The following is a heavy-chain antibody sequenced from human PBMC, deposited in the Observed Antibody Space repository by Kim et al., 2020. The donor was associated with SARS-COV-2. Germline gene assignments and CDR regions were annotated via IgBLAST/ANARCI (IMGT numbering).Heavy chain of an antibody. J-gene: IGHJ4*02. Sequence: SGPTLVNPTQTLTLTCTFSGFSLSTSGMCVSWIRQPPGKALEWLARIDWDDDKYYSTSLKTRLTISKDTSKNQVVLIMTNMDPVDTATYYCARNHYDILTGYPITPFDYWGQGTLVTVSS. CDR2: IDWDDDK. CDR1: GFSLSTSGMC. D-gene: IGHD3-9*01. V-gene: IGHV2-70*11. CDR3: ARNHYDILTGYPITPFDY.